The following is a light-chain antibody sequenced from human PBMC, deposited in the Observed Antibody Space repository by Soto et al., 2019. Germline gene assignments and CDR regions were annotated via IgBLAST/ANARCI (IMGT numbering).Light chain of an antibody. Sequence: DIQMTQSPSTLSASVGDRVTITCRASQSISSWLAWYQQKPGKAPKLLIDDANSLESGVTSRFSGSGSGTEFTLTISSLPLYDFATYYCQQFRAFGQGTKLEIK. CDR3: QQFRA. CDR2: DAN. CDR1: QSISSW. J-gene: IGKJ2*01. V-gene: IGKV1-5*01.